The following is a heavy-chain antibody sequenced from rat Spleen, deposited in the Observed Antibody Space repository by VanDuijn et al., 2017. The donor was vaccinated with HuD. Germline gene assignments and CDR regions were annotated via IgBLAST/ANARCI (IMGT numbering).Heavy chain of an antibody. CDR2: ISSGGNT. Sequence: QVQLKESGPGLVQPSQTLSLTCTVSGFSLISNGVSWVRQPPGKGLEWIVTISSGGNTYYNSALKSRLSISRDTSRSQVFLKMNSLQSEDTAIYFCTRDHSYWGNYYPGGFAYWGQGTLVTVSS. CDR3: TRDHSYWGNYYPGGFAY. V-gene: IGHV2S12*01. CDR1: GFSLISNG. D-gene: IGHD1-12*02. J-gene: IGHJ3*01.